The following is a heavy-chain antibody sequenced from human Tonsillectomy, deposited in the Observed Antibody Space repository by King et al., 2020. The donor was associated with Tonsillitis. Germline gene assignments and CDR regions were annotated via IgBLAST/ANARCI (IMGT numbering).Heavy chain of an antibody. V-gene: IGHV4-39*01. CDR3: AGAGSDYVWGSTDY. J-gene: IGHJ4*02. Sequence: QLQESGPGLVKPSETLSLTCTVSGGSISSSSYYWGWIRQPPGKGLEWIGSIYYSGSTYYNPSLKSRVTISVDTSKNQFSLKLSSVTAADTAVYYCAGAGSDYVWGSTDYWGQGTLVTVSS. CDR2: IYYSGST. CDR1: GGSISSSSYY. D-gene: IGHD3-16*01.